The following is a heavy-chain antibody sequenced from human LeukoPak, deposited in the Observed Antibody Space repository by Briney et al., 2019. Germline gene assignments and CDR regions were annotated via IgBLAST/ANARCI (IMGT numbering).Heavy chain of an antibody. J-gene: IGHJ4*02. V-gene: IGHV3-7*01. CDR3: ASSGSRSWVDY. Sequence: PGGSLRLSCAASGFTFSSYWMSWVRQAPGKGLEWVANIKQDGSEKYYVDSVKGRFTISRDNAKNSLYLQMNSLRAEDTAVYYCASSGSRSWVDYWGQGTLVTVSS. D-gene: IGHD6-13*01. CDR1: GFTFSSYW. CDR2: IKQDGSEK.